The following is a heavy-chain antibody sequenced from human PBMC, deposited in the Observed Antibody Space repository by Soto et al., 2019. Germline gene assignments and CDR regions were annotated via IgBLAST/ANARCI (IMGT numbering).Heavy chain of an antibody. V-gene: IGHV4-30-2*01. J-gene: IGHJ5*02. CDR1: GGSISSGGYS. D-gene: IGHD3-10*01. CDR2: IYHSGST. Sequence: PSETLSLPCAVSGGSISSGGYSWSWIRQPPGKGLEWIGYIYHSGSTYYNPSLKSRVTISVDRSKNQFSLKLSSVTAADTAVYYGVRAKDYYGSGRYRGGNWCDPWGQGTLVTVSS. CDR3: VRAKDYYGSGRYRGGNWCDP.